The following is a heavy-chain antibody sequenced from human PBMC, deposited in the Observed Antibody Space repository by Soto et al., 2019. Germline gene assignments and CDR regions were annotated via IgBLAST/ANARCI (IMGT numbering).Heavy chain of an antibody. Sequence: SGPTLVNPTQTLTLTCTFSGFSLSTSGVGVGWIRQPPGKALEWLALIYWDDDKRYSPSLKSRLAITKDTSKNQVVLTMTNMDPADTATYYCAHLVVPAARSPRYAFDIWGQGTMVTVSS. CDR3: AHLVVPAARSPRYAFDI. V-gene: IGHV2-5*02. J-gene: IGHJ3*02. CDR1: GFSLSTSGVG. CDR2: IYWDDDK. D-gene: IGHD2-2*01.